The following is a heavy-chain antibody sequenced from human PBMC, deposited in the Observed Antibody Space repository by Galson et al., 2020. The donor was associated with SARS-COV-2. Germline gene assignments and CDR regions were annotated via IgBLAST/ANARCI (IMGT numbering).Heavy chain of an antibody. Sequence: SETLSLTCAVYGGSFSGYYWSWIRQPPGKGLEWIGEINHSGSTNYNPSLKSRVTISADTSKNQFSLKLSSVTAADTAVYYCASGRRDSLDYWGQGTLVTVSS. J-gene: IGHJ4*02. V-gene: IGHV4-34*01. CDR3: ASGRRDSLDY. CDR2: INHSGST. CDR1: GGSFSGYY. D-gene: IGHD2-21*02.